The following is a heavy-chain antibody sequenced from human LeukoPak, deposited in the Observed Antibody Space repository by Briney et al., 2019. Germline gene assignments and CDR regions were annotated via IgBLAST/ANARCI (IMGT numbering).Heavy chain of an antibody. D-gene: IGHD1-26*01. Sequence: GASVKVSCKASGYTFTSYAMHWVRQAPGQSLEWMGWINAGYGNTRYSQKFQGRVTITRNTSISTAYMELSSLRSEDTAVYYCALGSSYDAFDIWGQGTMVTVSS. CDR2: INAGYGNT. J-gene: IGHJ3*02. V-gene: IGHV1-3*01. CDR3: ALGSSYDAFDI. CDR1: GYTFTSYA.